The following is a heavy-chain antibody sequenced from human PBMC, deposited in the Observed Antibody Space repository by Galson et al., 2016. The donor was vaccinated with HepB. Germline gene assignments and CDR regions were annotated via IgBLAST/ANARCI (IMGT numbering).Heavy chain of an antibody. Sequence: SVKISCKASGYTFTSFYMHWVRQAPGQGLEWMGIINLSGGTTNNAQKFQGRVTITRDTSASTAYMELTSLTSEDTAVYYCARGIAVEPSANWFDPWGQGSLVTVTS. J-gene: IGHJ5*02. CDR3: ARGIAVEPSANWFDP. CDR1: GYTFTSFY. D-gene: IGHD2-2*01. CDR2: INLSGGTT. V-gene: IGHV1-46*01.